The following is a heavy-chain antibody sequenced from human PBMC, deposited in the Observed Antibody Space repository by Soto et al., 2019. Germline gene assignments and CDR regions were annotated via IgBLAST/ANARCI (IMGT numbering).Heavy chain of an antibody. CDR2: VPYTGST. V-gene: IGHV4-59*08. J-gene: IGHJ5*02. D-gene: IGHD2-15*01. CDR3: ATRRCLGGSCYGGNWLDP. CDR1: GDSINHYY. Sequence: QVQLQESDPGLVKPSETLSLTCTVSGDSINHYYWNWVRQAPGKGLEWIGYVPYTGSTNYNPSLKRRGTISMDTSKTQFSLRLTSVTAADTALYYCATRRCLGGSCYGGNWLDPWGQGILVTVSS.